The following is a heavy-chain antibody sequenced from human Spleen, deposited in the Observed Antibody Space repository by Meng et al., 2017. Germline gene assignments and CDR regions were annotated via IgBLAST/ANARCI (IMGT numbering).Heavy chain of an antibody. D-gene: IGHD6-19*01. CDR3: ARAQQWLELDY. V-gene: IGHV5-51*01. J-gene: IGHJ4*02. CDR2: IYPGDSDT. CDR1: GYSFTTYW. Sequence: KVSYKGSGYSFTTYWIGWVRQMPGKGLEWMGIIYPGDSDTRYSPSFQGQVTISADKSISTAYLQWSSLKASDTAMYYCARAQQWLELDYWGQGTLVTVSS.